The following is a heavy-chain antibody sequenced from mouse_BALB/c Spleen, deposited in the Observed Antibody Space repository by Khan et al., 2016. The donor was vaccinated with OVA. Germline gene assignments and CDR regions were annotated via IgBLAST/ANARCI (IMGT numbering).Heavy chain of an antibody. V-gene: IGHV3-2*02. D-gene: IGHD2-3*01. J-gene: IGHJ4*01. Sequence: VQLQQSGPGLVNPSQSLSLTCTVTGYSITSDYAWNWIRQFPGNKLEWMGYINYSGSTNYKPALKSRISTTRDTSKNQFFLQLNSVTTEDTATYYCARDGSRYNYAMDYWGQGTSVTVSS. CDR3: ARDGSRYNYAMDY. CDR1: GYSITSDYA. CDR2: INYSGST.